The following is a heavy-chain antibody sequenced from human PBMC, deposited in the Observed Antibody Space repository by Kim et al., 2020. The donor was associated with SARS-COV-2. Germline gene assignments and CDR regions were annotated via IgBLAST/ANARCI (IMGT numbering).Heavy chain of an antibody. CDR1: GGSISSYY. CDR2: IYYSGST. J-gene: IGHJ4*02. Sequence: SETLSLTCTVSGGSISSYYWSWIRQPPGKGLEWIGYIYYSGSTNYNPSLKSRVTISVDTSKNQFSLKLSSVTAADTAVYYCARGGSSSWYEPTTFDYWGQGTLVTVSS. V-gene: IGHV4-59*01. CDR3: ARGGSSSWYEPTTFDY. D-gene: IGHD6-13*01.